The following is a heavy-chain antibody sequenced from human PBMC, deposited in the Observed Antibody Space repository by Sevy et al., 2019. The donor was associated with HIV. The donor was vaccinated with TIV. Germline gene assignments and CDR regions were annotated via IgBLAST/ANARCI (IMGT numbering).Heavy chain of an antibody. D-gene: IGHD2-8*01. CDR3: AREGCTKPHDY. CDR1: GFTFSKYS. Sequence: GGSLRLSCAASGFTFSKYSMSWVRQPPGKGLEWVSTLSFGCGEINHADSVKGRFTISRDKSNNSLYLQMNNLRAEDTAVYYCAREGCTKPHDYWGQGTLVTVSS. CDR2: LSFGCGEI. J-gene: IGHJ4*02. V-gene: IGHV3-23*01.